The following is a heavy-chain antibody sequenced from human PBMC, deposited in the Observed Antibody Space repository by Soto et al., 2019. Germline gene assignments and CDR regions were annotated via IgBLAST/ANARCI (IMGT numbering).Heavy chain of an antibody. D-gene: IGHD4-17*01. CDR1: GFTFTRSA. CDR3: AAFATTGDAFDV. J-gene: IGHJ3*01. Sequence: GASVKVSCKASGFTFTRSAVQWVRQARGQRPEWIGWIVVGSGNTNYAQKFQERVTITRDMSTSTAYVELSSLRSEDTAVYYCAAFATTGDAFDVWGQGTMVTVSS. CDR2: IVVGSGNT. V-gene: IGHV1-58*01.